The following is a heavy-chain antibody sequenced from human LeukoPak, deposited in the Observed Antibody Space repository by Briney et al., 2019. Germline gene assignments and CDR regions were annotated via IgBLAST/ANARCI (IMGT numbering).Heavy chain of an antibody. V-gene: IGHV3-23*01. Sequence: PGGSLRLSCAASGFTFSSYAMSWVRQAPGKGLEWVSAISGSGGSTYYADSVKGRFTISRDNSKNTLYLQMNSLRVEDTAVYYCAKVRAPYYYYYMDVWGKGTTVTVSS. CDR2: ISGSGGST. CDR3: AKVRAPYYYYYMDV. CDR1: GFTFSSYA. J-gene: IGHJ6*03.